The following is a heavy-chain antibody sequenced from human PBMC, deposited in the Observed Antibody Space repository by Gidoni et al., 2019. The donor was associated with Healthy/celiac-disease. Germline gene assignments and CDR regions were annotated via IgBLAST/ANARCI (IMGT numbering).Heavy chain of an antibody. V-gene: IGHV3-33*01. J-gene: IGHJ4*02. CDR3: ARDREMATTFDY. CDR1: GFTFSSYG. CDR2: IWYDGSNK. Sequence: QVQLVESGGGVVQPGRSLRLSCAASGFTFSSYGMHWVRQAPGKGLEWVAGIWYDGSNKYYADSVKGRFTISRDNSKNTLYLQMNSLRAEDTAVYYCARDREMATTFDYWGQGTLVTVSS. D-gene: IGHD5-12*01.